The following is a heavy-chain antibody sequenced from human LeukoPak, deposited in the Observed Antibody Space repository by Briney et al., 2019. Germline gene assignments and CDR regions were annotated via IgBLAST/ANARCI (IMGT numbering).Heavy chain of an antibody. Sequence: GGSLRLSCAASGFSFSTYAMSWVRQAPGKGLEWVSGVNGNGGSTSYADSVKGRFTIFRDNSRNTVYLQMNSLRVEDTAVYYCAKSLYGGCDYWGQGTVVTVSS. CDR3: AKSLYGGCDY. CDR2: VNGNGGST. D-gene: IGHD3-16*02. CDR1: GFSFSTYA. V-gene: IGHV3-23*01. J-gene: IGHJ4*02.